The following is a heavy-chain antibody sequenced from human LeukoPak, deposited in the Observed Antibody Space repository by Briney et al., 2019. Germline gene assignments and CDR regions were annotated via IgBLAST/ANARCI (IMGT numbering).Heavy chain of an antibody. D-gene: IGHD3-10*01. J-gene: IGHJ4*02. CDR3: AKDLRSTLWLPY. V-gene: IGHV3-23*01. Sequence: GGSLRLSCAASGFTFSSYDMTWARQTPGRGREWVSSIRPSGANTYYGDSVKGRFTISRDNSKNTLYLQMNSLRAEDTAVYYCAKDLRSTLWLPYWGQGTLVTVSS. CDR2: IRPSGANT. CDR1: GFTFSSYD.